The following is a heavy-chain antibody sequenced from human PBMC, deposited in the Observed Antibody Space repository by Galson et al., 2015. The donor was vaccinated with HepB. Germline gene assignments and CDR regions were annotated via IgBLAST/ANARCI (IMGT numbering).Heavy chain of an antibody. CDR3: AREDWNSSLYYYYGMDV. CDR1: GFTFSDYY. J-gene: IGHJ6*02. V-gene: IGHV3-11*06. CDR2: ISSSSSYT. Sequence: SLRLSCAASGFTFSDYYMSWIRQAPGKGLEWVSYISSSSSYTNYADSVKGRFTISRDNAKNSLYLQMNSLRAEDTAVYYCAREDWNSSLYYYYGMDVWGQGTTVTVSS. D-gene: IGHD1-7*01.